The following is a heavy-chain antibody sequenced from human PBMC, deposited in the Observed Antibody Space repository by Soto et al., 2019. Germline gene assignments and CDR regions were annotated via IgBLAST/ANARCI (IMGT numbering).Heavy chain of an antibody. D-gene: IGHD3-3*01. CDR3: ARELGSHYDFWSGYNYYYYGMDV. V-gene: IGHV1-8*01. CDR2: MNPNSGNT. CDR1: GYTFTSYD. Sequence: ASVKVSCKASGYTFTSYDINWVRQATGQGLEWMGWMNPNSGNTGYAQKFQGRVTMTRNTSISTAYMELSSLRSEDTAVYYCARELGSHYDFWSGYNYYYYGMDVWGQGTTVTVSS. J-gene: IGHJ6*02.